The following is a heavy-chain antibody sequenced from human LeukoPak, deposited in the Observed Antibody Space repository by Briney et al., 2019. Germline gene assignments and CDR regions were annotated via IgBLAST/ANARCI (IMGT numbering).Heavy chain of an antibody. CDR2: ISGSGGST. CDR3: AKEGYSGYADFDY. D-gene: IGHD5-12*01. J-gene: IGHJ4*02. V-gene: IGHV3-23*01. CDR1: GFTFSSYA. Sequence: PGGSLRLSCAASGFTFSSYAMSWVRQAPGKGRKWVSAISGSGGSTYYADSVKGRFTISRDNAKNTPFLQMNSLRAEDTAVYYCAKEGYSGYADFDYWGQGTLVTVSS.